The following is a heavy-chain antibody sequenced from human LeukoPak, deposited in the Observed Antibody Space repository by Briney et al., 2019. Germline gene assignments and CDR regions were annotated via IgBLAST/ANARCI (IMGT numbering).Heavy chain of an antibody. CDR2: ISSDGSNK. CDR1: GFTFSSYA. Sequence: GRSLRLSCAASGFTFSSYAMHWVRRAPGKGLEWVAGISSDGSNKYYADSVKGRFTISRDNSKNTLYLQMNSLRAEDTAVYYCARDRDDIVVVPAAAAPPGYWGQGTLVTVSS. J-gene: IGHJ4*02. D-gene: IGHD2-2*01. CDR3: ARDRDDIVVVPAAAAPPGY. V-gene: IGHV3-30-3*01.